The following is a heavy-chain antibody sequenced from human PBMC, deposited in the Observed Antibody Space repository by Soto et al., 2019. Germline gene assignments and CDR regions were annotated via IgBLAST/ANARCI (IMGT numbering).Heavy chain of an antibody. Sequence: GESLKISCKGSGYSFTSYWIGWVRQMPGKGLDWMGIIYPGDSDTRYSPSFQGQVTISADKSISTAYLQWSSLKASDTAMYYCAILTPLYDLGTSGSYYFDYWGQGTLVTVSS. V-gene: IGHV5-51*01. J-gene: IGHJ4*02. CDR2: IYPGDSDT. CDR3: AILTPLYDLGTSGSYYFDY. D-gene: IGHD3-3*01. CDR1: GYSFTSYW.